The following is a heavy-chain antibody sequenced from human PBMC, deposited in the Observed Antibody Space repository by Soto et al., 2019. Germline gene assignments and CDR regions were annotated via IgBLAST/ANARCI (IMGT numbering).Heavy chain of an antibody. J-gene: IGHJ1*01. CDR3: AVGFCGSASCSREYFQP. D-gene: IGHD2-2*01. CDR2: IYHSGSP. CDR1: GYSISSGYY. Sequence: SETLSLTCAVSGYSISSGYYWAWIRQPPGKGLEWIGTIYHSGSPFHSPSLKSRVTISVDTSKNRFSLKLRSVTAADTAVYYCAVGFCGSASCSREYFQPWGQGTLVTVSS. V-gene: IGHV4-38-2*01.